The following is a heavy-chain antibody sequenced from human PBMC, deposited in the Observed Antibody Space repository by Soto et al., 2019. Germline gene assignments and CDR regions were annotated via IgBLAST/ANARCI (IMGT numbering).Heavy chain of an antibody. V-gene: IGHV4-59*01. CDR2: IYYSGST. CDR3: ARDLDGDYPNWFDP. J-gene: IGHJ5*02. D-gene: IGHD4-17*01. CDR1: GGSIRSYY. Sequence: QVQLQESGPGLVKPSETLSLTCTVSGGSIRSYYWSWIRQPPGKGLEWIGYIYYSGSTNYNPSLKSRVTISVDTSKSQVSLKLSSVTAADTAVYYCARDLDGDYPNWFDPWGQGTLVTVSS.